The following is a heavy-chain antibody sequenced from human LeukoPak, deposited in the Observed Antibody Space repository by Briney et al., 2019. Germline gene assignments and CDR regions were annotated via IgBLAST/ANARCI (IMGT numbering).Heavy chain of an antibody. Sequence: GGSLRLSCAASGFTFSNYSMNWVRQAPGKGLEWISYIGRSGSTIDYADSVKGRFTISRDNAKNSLFLQMSSLRADDTAVYYCAKVVNSGDYYYFDYWGQGTLVTVSS. D-gene: IGHD3-22*01. CDR2: IGRSGSTI. V-gene: IGHV3-48*01. CDR1: GFTFSNYS. CDR3: AKVVNSGDYYYFDY. J-gene: IGHJ4*02.